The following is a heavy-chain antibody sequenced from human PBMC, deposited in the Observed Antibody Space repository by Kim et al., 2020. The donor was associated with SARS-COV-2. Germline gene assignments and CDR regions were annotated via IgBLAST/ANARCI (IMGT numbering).Heavy chain of an antibody. V-gene: IGHV3-33*06. CDR2: IWYDGSNK. CDR1: GFTFSSYG. J-gene: IGHJ4*02. D-gene: IGHD3-10*01. CDR3: AKGVPYYYGSGDFDY. Sequence: GGSLRLSCAASGFTFSSYGMHWVRQAPGKGLEWVAVIWYDGSNKYYADSVKGRFTISRDNSKNTLYLQMNSLRAEDTAVYYCAKGVPYYYGSGDFDYWGQGTLVTVSS.